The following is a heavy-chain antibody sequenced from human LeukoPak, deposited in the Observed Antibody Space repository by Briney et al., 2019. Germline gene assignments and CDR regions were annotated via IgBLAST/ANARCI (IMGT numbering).Heavy chain of an antibody. D-gene: IGHD2-2*01. CDR1: GFIFSSLA. V-gene: IGHV3-23*01. CDR2: ISRSGYDT. Sequence: GGSLRLSRAASGFIFSSLAMSWVRHAPGEGLEWVSGISRSGYDTYYADSVKGRVTISRDNTKNTLYLQMNRLRAEDTAVYYCARLGYCDSTSCQDVDVWGKGTTVTVSS. J-gene: IGHJ6*04. CDR3: ARLGYCDSTSCQDVDV.